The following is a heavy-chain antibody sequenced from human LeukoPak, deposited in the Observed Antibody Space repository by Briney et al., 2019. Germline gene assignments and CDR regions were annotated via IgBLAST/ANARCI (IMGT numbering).Heavy chain of an antibody. CDR2: ITGSGSST. CDR1: GFTFNNYG. J-gene: IGHJ3*02. D-gene: IGHD2-15*01. Sequence: GVSLRLSCAASGFTFNNYGMTWVRQAPGKGLEWVSLITGSGSSTFYADSVKGRFTISRDNSKNTLYLEMNGLRAEDTAMYYCAKNRYCSGNTCFKDAFDIWGQGTMVTVSS. CDR3: AKNRYCSGNTCFKDAFDI. V-gene: IGHV3-23*01.